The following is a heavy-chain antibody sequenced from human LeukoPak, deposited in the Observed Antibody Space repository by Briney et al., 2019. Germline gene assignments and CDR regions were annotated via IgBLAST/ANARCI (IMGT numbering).Heavy chain of an antibody. CDR2: IHSGGVTI. CDR1: GFTFSSYA. CDR3: ARKLTGTTYFDS. Sequence: GGSLRLSCAASGFTFSSYAMDWIRQAPGKGLEWVSYIHSGGVTIFYADSVKGRFTISRDIAKNSLYLQMNSLRAEDTAVYFCARKLTGTTYFDSWGQGTLVTVSS. V-gene: IGHV3-48*03. D-gene: IGHD1-1*01. J-gene: IGHJ4*02.